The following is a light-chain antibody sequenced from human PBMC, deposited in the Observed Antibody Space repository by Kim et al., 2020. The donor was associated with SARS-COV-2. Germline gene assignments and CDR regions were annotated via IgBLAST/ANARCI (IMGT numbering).Light chain of an antibody. CDR1: QDIKKY. J-gene: IGKJ3*01. Sequence: ASAGDRVTITCQESQDIKKYLNWFQKKPGKAPKLLIYDASNLEIGVPSRFSGSGSGTDFTLTISGLQPVDVATYYCQQSDKLPLTFGPGTKVDIK. CDR2: DAS. V-gene: IGKV1-33*01. CDR3: QQSDKLPLT.